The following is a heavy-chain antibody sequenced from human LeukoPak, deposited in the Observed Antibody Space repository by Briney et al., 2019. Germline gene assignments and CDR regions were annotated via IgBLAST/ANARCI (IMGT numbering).Heavy chain of an antibody. CDR2: TNPSGGSN. CDR1: GYSFTNYY. Sequence: DSLKVSCKASGYSFTNYYIHWVRQAPGQGLEWMGITNPSGGSNNYAKKFQGRVAITRDTSTNSVYMGLSSLRSEDTAVYYCARATWFGGNPSGAFDIWGQGTMVTVSS. CDR3: ARATWFGGNPSGAFDI. V-gene: IGHV1-46*01. D-gene: IGHD4-23*01. J-gene: IGHJ3*02.